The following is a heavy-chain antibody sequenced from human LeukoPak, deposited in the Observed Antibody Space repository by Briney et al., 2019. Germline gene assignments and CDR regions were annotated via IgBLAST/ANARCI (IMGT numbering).Heavy chain of an antibody. V-gene: IGHV4-39*01. CDR2: IYYSGST. D-gene: IGHD3-10*01. J-gene: IGHJ4*02. CDR1: GGSLSSRSYY. Sequence: SETLSLTCTVSGGSLSSRSYYWGWIRQPPGRGLEWIGSIYYSGSTYYNPSLKSRVTISVDTSKNQFSLKLSSVTAADTAVYYCARLSYGSGSYYPLNFDFWGQGTLVTVSS. CDR3: ARLSYGSGSYYPLNFDF.